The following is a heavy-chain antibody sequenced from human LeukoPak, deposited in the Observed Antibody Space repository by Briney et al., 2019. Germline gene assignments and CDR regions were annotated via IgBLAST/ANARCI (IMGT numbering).Heavy chain of an antibody. Sequence: SETLSLTCAVYGGSFSGYYWSWIRQPPGKGLEWFGEINHSGSTNYNPSLKSRVTISLDTSKHQFSLKLSSVTAADTAVYYCARPGYSSGWDAFDIWGQGTMVTVSS. CDR1: GGSFSGYY. V-gene: IGHV4-34*01. CDR2: INHSGST. J-gene: IGHJ3*02. CDR3: ARPGYSSGWDAFDI. D-gene: IGHD6-19*01.